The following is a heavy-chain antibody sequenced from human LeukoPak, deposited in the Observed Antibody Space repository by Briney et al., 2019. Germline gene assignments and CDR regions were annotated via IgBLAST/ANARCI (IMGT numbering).Heavy chain of an antibody. V-gene: IGHV3-48*04. CDR3: ASHYDSSSFDY. D-gene: IGHD3-22*01. CDR1: GFTFSSYS. CDR2: ISSSGSTI. J-gene: IGHJ4*02. Sequence: GGSLRLSCAASGFTFSSYSMNWVRQAPGKGLEWVSYISSSGSTIYYADSVKGRFTISRDNAKNSLYLQMNSLRAEDTAVYYCASHYDSSSFDYWGQGTLVTVSS.